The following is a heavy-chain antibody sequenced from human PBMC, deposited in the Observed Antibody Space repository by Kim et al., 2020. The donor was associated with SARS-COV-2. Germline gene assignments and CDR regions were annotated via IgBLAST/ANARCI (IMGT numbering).Heavy chain of an antibody. D-gene: IGHD6-19*01. V-gene: IGHV4-61*01. CDR2: IYYNGSP. CDR1: GGSVSSGSYY. J-gene: IGHJ4*02. CDR3: ARDRGLGQWQDY. Sequence: SETLSLTCSVTGGSVSSGSYYWSWIRQPPGKGLEWIGYIYYNGSPNYNPSLKSRVTISVDTSKNQFSLNLSSVTAADTAVYYCARDRGLGQWQDYWGQGALVTVSS.